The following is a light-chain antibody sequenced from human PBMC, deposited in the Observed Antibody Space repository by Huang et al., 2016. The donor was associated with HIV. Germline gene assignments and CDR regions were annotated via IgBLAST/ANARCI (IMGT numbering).Light chain of an antibody. V-gene: IGKV3-11*01. J-gene: IGKJ3*01. CDR2: DAS. CDR3: QQRSNWPL. Sequence: EFMLTQSPATLSLSPGERATLSCRASQSVSNYLAWYQQKPGQGPRLLIYDASTSAPGLPAVVSCSGSGTDCTLTISILEPEDFAVYYCQQRSNWPLFGPGTKVDI. CDR1: QSVSNY.